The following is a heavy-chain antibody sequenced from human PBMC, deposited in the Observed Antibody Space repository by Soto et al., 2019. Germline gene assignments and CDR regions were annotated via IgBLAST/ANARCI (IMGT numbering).Heavy chain of an antibody. CDR1: GYTFTGYY. CDR3: ARGALGYCSGGSCYDY. D-gene: IGHD2-15*01. V-gene: IGHV1-2*04. Sequence: ASVKVSCKASGYTFTGYYMHWVRQAPGQGLEWMGWINPNSGGTNYAQKFRGWVTMTRDTSISTAYMELSRLRSDDTAVYYCARGALGYCSGGSCYDYWGQGTLVTVSS. J-gene: IGHJ4*02. CDR2: INPNSGGT.